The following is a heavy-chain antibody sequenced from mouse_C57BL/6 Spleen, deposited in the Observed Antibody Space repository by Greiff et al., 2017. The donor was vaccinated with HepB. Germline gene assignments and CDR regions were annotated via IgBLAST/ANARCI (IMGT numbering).Heavy chain of an antibody. Sequence: EVMLVESGGDLVKPGGSLKLSCAASGFTFSSYGMSWVRQTPDKRLEWVATISSGGSYTYYPDSVKGRFTISRDNAKNTLYLQMSSLKSEDTAMYYCARQELGRWDYWGQGTTLTVSS. CDR2: ISSGGSYT. V-gene: IGHV5-6*02. J-gene: IGHJ2*01. CDR3: ARQELGRWDY. D-gene: IGHD4-1*01. CDR1: GFTFSSYG.